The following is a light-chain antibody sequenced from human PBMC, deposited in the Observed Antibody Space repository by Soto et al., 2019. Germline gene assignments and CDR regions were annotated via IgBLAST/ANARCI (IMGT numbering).Light chain of an antibody. CDR1: NIETKG. CDR3: QVWDPSDPYVV. J-gene: IGLJ2*01. V-gene: IGLV3-21*02. CDR2: DDS. Sequence: VLTQPPSVSGAPGQTARITCGGNNIETKGVHWYQQRPGQAPMMVLYDDSDRPSGIPERFSGSNSGNTATLTISRVEAGDEADYFCQVWDPSDPYVVFGGGTKLTVL.